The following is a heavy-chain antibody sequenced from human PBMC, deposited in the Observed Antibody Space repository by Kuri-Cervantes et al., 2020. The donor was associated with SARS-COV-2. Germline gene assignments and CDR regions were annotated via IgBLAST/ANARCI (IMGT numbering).Heavy chain of an antibody. V-gene: IGHV4-34*01. CDR1: GGSFSGYY. CDR3: ARYGVYYYYYYMDA. D-gene: IGHD3-3*01. J-gene: IGHJ6*03. Sequence: SETLSLTCAVYGGSFSGYYWSWIRQPPGKGLEWIGEINHGGSTNYNPSLKSRVTISVDTSKNQFSLKLSSVTAADTAVYCCARYGVYYYYYYMDAWGKGTTVTVSS. CDR2: INHGGST.